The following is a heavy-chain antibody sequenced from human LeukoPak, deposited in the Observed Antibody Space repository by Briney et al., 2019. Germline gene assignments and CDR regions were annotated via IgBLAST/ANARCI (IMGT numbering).Heavy chain of an antibody. CDR2: IYYSGST. Sequence: SETLSLTCTVSGGSISSYYWSWIRQPPGKGLEWIGYIYYSGSTNYNPSLKSRVTISVDTSKNQFSLKLSPVTAADTAVYYCARNPGSRFYDILTGYRDAFDIWGQGTMVTVSS. D-gene: IGHD3-9*01. CDR1: GGSISSYY. V-gene: IGHV4-59*01. J-gene: IGHJ3*02. CDR3: ARNPGSRFYDILTGYRDAFDI.